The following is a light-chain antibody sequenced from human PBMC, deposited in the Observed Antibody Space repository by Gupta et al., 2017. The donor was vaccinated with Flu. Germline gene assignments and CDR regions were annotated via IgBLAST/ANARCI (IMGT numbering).Light chain of an antibody. CDR2: DAS. Sequence: DIQMTQSTSSVSASVGDRGVITCRASQDISSWVAWYQQKAGEAPRHLIYDASTLLSGVASRFSGRGAGREVSITISSRQQEDYAAYYYQQANDFPPYTFGQGTTVDVK. CDR3: QQANDFPPYT. CDR1: QDISSW. J-gene: IGKJ3*01. V-gene: IGKV1-12*01.